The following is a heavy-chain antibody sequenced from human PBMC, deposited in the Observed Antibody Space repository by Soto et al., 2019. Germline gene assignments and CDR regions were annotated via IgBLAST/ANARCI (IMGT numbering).Heavy chain of an antibody. V-gene: IGHV3-48*01. D-gene: IGHD2-21*02. Sequence: EVQLVESGGGLVQPGGSLRLSCAASGFTFSSYSMNWVRQAPGKGLEWVSYISSSSTIYYADSVKGRFTISRDNAKNSLYLQMNSLRAEDTAVYYCARHIVVVTARDPDAFDIWGQGTMVTVSS. CDR3: ARHIVVVTARDPDAFDI. CDR2: ISSSSTI. CDR1: GFTFSSYS. J-gene: IGHJ3*02.